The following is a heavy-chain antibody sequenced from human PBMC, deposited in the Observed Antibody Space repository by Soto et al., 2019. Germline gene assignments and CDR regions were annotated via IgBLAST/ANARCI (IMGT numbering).Heavy chain of an antibody. J-gene: IGHJ4*02. CDR3: VRAWAGY. CDR2: INSDGSAI. Sequence: EVQLVESGGGLVQPGGSLRLSCAASGFTFSSYWMHWIRQAPGKGLVWVSRINSDGSAINYADSVKGRFTVSRDNAKNTLYLQMNSLSAEDTAVYYCVRAWAGYWGQGTLVTVSS. V-gene: IGHV3-74*01. CDR1: GFTFSSYW. D-gene: IGHD6-19*01.